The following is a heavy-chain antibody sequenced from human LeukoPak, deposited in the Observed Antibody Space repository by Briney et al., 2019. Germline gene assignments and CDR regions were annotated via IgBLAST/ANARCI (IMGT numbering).Heavy chain of an antibody. CDR1: GYTFTSYA. D-gene: IGHD3-16*02. V-gene: IGHV1-18*01. CDR3: ARDELSPENAFDI. J-gene: IGHJ3*02. Sequence: ASVKVSCKASGYTFTSYAMNWVRQAPGQGLEWMGWISAYNGNTNYAQKLQGRVTMTTDTSTSTAYMELRSLRSDDTAVYYCARDELSPENAFDIWGQGTMVTVSS. CDR2: ISAYNGNT.